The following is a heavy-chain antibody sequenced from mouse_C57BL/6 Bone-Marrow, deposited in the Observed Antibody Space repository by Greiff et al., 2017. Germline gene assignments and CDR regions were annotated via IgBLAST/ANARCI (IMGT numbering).Heavy chain of an antibody. D-gene: IGHD1-1*01. V-gene: IGHV1-54*01. CDR1: GYAFTNYL. CDR3: ARSGLRYGWYFDV. J-gene: IGHJ1*03. Sequence: VQLQQSGAELVRPGTSVKVSCKASGYAFTNYLIEWVKQRPGQGLEWIGVINPGSGGTNYNEKFKGKATLTADKSSSTAYMQLSSLTSEDSAVYFCARSGLRYGWYFDVWGTGTTVTVSS. CDR2: INPGSGGT.